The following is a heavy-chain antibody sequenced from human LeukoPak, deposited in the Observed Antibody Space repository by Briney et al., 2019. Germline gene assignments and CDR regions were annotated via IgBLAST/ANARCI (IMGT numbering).Heavy chain of an antibody. Sequence: SETLSLTCTVSGDSINSLDLWSWVRQPPGKGLEWIGEMYLSGTTHSNPSVKSQVTMSVDTSKSQFSLILSSVTAADTAVYYCAKWHERLLAFDSWGQGTLVTVSS. J-gene: IGHJ4*02. V-gene: IGHV4-4*02. CDR2: MYLSGTT. D-gene: IGHD1-1*01. CDR1: GDSINSLDL. CDR3: AKWHERLLAFDS.